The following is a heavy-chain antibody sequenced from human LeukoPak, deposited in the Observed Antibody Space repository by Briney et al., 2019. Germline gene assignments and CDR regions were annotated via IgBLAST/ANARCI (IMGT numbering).Heavy chain of an antibody. D-gene: IGHD4-23*01. CDR3: AKDMNYGGNLYYFDY. CDR2: ISWNSGSI. J-gene: IGHJ4*02. CDR1: GFTFDDYA. Sequence: GGSLSLSCAASGFTFDDYAMHWVRQAPGKGLEWVSGISWNSGSIGYADSVKGRFTISRDSAKNSLYLQMNSLRAEDTALYYCAKDMNYGGNLYYFDYWGQGTPVTVSS. V-gene: IGHV3-9*01.